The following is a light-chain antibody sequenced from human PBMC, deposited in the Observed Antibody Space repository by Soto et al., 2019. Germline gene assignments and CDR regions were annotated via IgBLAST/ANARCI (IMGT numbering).Light chain of an antibody. Sequence: DIQMTQSPSSLSASVGDRVTITCRASQSISTYLNWYLQKPGKAPKLLIYSASILQRGVPSRFSGSGSGTDFTLSISSLRPEDFGTYYCQQSYSTPPITFGQGTRLEIK. CDR1: QSISTY. V-gene: IGKV1-39*01. J-gene: IGKJ5*01. CDR2: SAS. CDR3: QQSYSTPPIT.